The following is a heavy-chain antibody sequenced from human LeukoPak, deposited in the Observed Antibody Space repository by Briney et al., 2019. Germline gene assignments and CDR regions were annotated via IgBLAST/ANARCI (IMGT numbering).Heavy chain of an antibody. CDR2: IYCSGTT. CDR3: ARGVYIAAAQYGY. Sequence: SETLSLTCTVSGGSISSYYWSWIRQPPGKGLEWIGYIYCSGTTNYNPSLKSRVTISVDTSKNQFSLKPSSVTAADTAVYYCARGVYIAAAQYGYWGQGTLVTVSS. J-gene: IGHJ4*02. CDR1: GGSISSYY. V-gene: IGHV4-59*01. D-gene: IGHD6-13*01.